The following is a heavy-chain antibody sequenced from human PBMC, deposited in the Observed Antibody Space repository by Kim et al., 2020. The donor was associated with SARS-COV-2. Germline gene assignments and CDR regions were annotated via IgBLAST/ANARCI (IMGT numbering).Heavy chain of an antibody. Sequence: SETLSLTCTVSGGSISNYYWSWIRQPPGKGLEWIGYIYYSGSTNYNPSLKSRVTISLDRSKNQFSLKLSSATAADTAVYFSARDYYDSSGFFGYYYGMDVWGQGTTVTVSS. CDR1: GGSISNYY. CDR2: IYYSGST. CDR3: ARDYYDSSGFFGYYYGMDV. V-gene: IGHV4-59*13. J-gene: IGHJ6*02. D-gene: IGHD3-22*01.